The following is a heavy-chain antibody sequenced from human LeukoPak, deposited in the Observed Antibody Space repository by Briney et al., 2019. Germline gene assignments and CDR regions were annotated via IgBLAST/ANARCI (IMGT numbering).Heavy chain of an antibody. D-gene: IGHD4-17*01. CDR1: GFTFSSYW. J-gene: IGHJ4*02. Sequence: GGSLRLSCAASGFTFSSYWMSWVRQAPGKGLDWVANIKQDGSDKYYVDSVKGRFTISRDNAKNSLYLQMNSLRAEDTAVYYCAREPYGDYFDFWGQGTLVTVSS. CDR2: IKQDGSDK. V-gene: IGHV3-7*03. CDR3: AREPYGDYFDF.